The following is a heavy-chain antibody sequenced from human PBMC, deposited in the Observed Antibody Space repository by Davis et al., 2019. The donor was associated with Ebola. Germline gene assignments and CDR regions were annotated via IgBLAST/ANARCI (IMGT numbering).Heavy chain of an antibody. CDR1: GYTFTNYG. V-gene: IGHV1-18*01. CDR3: ARNPVAGWFDP. D-gene: IGHD6-19*01. J-gene: IGHJ5*02. Sequence: ASVKVSCKASGYTFTNYGISWVRQAPGQGLEWMGWISAYNGNTNYAQKLQGRVTMTTDTSTSTAYMELRSPISDDTAVYYCARNPVAGWFDPWGQGTLVTVSS. CDR2: ISAYNGNT.